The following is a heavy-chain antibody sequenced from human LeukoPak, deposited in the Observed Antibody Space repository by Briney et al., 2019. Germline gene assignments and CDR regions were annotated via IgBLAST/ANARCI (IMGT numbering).Heavy chain of an antibody. Sequence: GGSLRLSCAASGFTFSSYGMHWVRQAPGKGLEWVAFIRYDGSNKYYADSVKGRFTISRDNSKNTLYLQMNSLRAEDTAVYYCAKGRARYYDSSGYSGGDAFDIWGQGTVVTVSS. J-gene: IGHJ3*02. D-gene: IGHD3-22*01. CDR2: IRYDGSNK. CDR1: GFTFSSYG. V-gene: IGHV3-30*02. CDR3: AKGRARYYDSSGYSGGDAFDI.